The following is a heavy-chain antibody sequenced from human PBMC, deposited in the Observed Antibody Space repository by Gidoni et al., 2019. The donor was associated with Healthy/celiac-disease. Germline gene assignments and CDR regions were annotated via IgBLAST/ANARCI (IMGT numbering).Heavy chain of an antibody. CDR1: GFPFRSYA. CDR2: ISGSGGST. V-gene: IGHV3-23*04. D-gene: IGHD6-13*01. J-gene: IGHJ4*02. Sequence: EVQLVESGGGLVQPGGSLRLSCAASGFPFRSYAMSWVRQAPGKGLEWVSAISGSGGSTYYADSVKGRVTISRDNSKNTLDRQMNSLRAEDTAVYYCAKAQVFVAAAGFDYWGQGTLVTVSS. CDR3: AKAQVFVAAAGFDY.